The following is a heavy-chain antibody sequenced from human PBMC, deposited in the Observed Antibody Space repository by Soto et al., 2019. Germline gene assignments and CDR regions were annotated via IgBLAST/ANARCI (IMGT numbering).Heavy chain of an antibody. CDR2: IGSSGGNS. CDR1: GFIFSDFS. J-gene: IGHJ6*02. V-gene: IGHV3-21*01. D-gene: IGHD1-1*01. CDR3: AREKRHNSLGGRFGMDV. Sequence: EVQLVESGGGLVKPGGSLRLSCAVSGFIFSDFSMNWVRQVPGKGLEWVASIGSSGGNSFYADSVKGRFIISRDNAKTSLDLQINSLRAEDTAVYYCAREKRHNSLGGRFGMDVWGQGTTVTVS.